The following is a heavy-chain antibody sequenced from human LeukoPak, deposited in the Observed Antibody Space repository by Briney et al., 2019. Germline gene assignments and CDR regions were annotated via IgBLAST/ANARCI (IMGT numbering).Heavy chain of an antibody. CDR2: IYTSGST. CDR3: ARDFYSGYSAS. J-gene: IGHJ5*02. D-gene: IGHD3-3*01. V-gene: IGHV4-61*02. Sequence: SQTLSLTCTVSGGSISSGSYYWSWIRQPAGKGLEWIGRIYTSGSTNYNPSLKSRVTISVDTSKNQFSLKLSSVTAADTAVYYCARDFYSGYSASWGQGTLVTVSS. CDR1: GGSISSGSYY.